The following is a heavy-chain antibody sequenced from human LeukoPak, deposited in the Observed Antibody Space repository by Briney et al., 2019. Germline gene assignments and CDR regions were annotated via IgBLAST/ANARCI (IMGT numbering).Heavy chain of an antibody. V-gene: IGHV4-34*01. CDR2: INHSGST. J-gene: IGHJ5*02. Sequence: PSETLSLTCAVYGGSFSGYYWSWIRQPPGKGLEWIGVINHSGSTNYNPSLKSRVTISVDTSKNQFSLKLSSVTAADTAVYYCARKFRRRKLNWFDPWGQGTLVTVSS. CDR1: GGSFSGYY. CDR3: ARKFRRRKLNWFDP.